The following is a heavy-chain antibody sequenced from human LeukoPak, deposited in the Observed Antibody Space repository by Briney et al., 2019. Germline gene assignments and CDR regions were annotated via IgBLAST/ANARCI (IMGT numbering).Heavy chain of an antibody. CDR1: GFTFRNYE. D-gene: IGHD6-19*01. Sequence: PGGSLRLSCAASGFTFRNYEMNWVRQAPGKGLEWVSYITSSSSTIYYADSVKGRFTISRDNAKNSLYLQMSSLRAEDTAVYYCAGGPSVGSGWSPDYWGQGTLVTVSS. J-gene: IGHJ4*02. CDR3: AGGPSVGSGWSPDY. CDR2: ITSSSSTI. V-gene: IGHV3-48*03.